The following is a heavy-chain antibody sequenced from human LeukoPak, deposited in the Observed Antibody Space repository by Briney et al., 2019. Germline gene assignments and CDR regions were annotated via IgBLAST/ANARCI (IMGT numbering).Heavy chain of an antibody. V-gene: IGHV3-21*01. Sequence: GGSLRLSCAASGFTFSSYSMNWVRQAPGKGLEWVSSISSSSSYIYYADSVKGRFTISRDNAKNSLYLQMNSLRAEDTAVYYCARPQVHFWNGYDYWGQGTLVIVSS. D-gene: IGHD3-3*02. CDR2: ISSSSSYI. CDR1: GFTFSSYS. CDR3: ARPQVHFWNGYDY. J-gene: IGHJ4*02.